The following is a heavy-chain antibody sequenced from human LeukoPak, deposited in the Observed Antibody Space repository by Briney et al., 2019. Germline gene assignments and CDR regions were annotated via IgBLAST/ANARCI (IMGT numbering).Heavy chain of an antibody. CDR3: ARVFRGIAAAGSFDY. J-gene: IGHJ4*02. CDR1: GYTFTGYY. CDR2: INPNSGGT. D-gene: IGHD6-13*01. Sequence: ASVKVSCKASGYTFTGYYMHWVRQAPGPGLEWMGRINPNSGGTNYAQKFQGRVTMTRDTSISTAYMELSRLRSADTAASYCARVFRGIAAAGSFDYGGQGTLVSVSS. V-gene: IGHV1-2*06.